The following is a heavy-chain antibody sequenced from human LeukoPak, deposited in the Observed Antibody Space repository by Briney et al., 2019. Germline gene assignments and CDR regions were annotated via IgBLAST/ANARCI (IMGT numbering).Heavy chain of an antibody. D-gene: IGHD6-6*01. CDR3: ARGSEYTSSTNYYFDY. V-gene: IGHV3-7*01. J-gene: IGHJ4*02. CDR2: IKQDGSEK. Sequence: GGSLRPSCAASGFTFSSYWMSWVRQAPGKGLEWVANIKQDGSEKHYVDSVKGRFTISRDNAKKSLFLHMNSLRVEDTAVYYCARGSEYTSSTNYYFDYWGQGTLVTVSS. CDR1: GFTFSSYW.